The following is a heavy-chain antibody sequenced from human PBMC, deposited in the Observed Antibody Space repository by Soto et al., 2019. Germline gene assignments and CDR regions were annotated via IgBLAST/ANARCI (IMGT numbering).Heavy chain of an antibody. CDR3: ARYYSTTEVSGYSSSWHSTYYFDY. Sequence: GGSLRLSCAASGFTFSSYAMSWVRQAPGKGLEWVSAISGSGGSTYYADSVKGRFTISRDNSKNTLYLQMNSLRAEDTAVYYCARYYSTTEVSGYSSSWHSTYYFDYWGQGTLVTVSS. J-gene: IGHJ4*02. D-gene: IGHD6-13*01. CDR1: GFTFSSYA. CDR2: ISGSGGST. V-gene: IGHV3-23*01.